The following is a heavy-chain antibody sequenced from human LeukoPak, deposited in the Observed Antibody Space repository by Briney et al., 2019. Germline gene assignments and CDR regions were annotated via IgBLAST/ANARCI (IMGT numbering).Heavy chain of an antibody. CDR3: AREGSSFEFDY. V-gene: IGHV1-69*13. Sequence: SVKVSCKASGGTYSSYAISWVRQAPGQGLEWMGGIIPIFGTANYAQKFQGRVTITADESTSTAYMELSSLRSEDTAAYYCAREGSSFEFDYWGQGTLVTVSS. J-gene: IGHJ4*02. CDR2: IIPIFGTA. CDR1: GGTYSSYA. D-gene: IGHD6-6*01.